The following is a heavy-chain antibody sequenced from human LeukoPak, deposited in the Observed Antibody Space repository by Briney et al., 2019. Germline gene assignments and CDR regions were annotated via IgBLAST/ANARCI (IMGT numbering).Heavy chain of an antibody. V-gene: IGHV3-74*01. J-gene: IGHJ5*02. CDR2: INSDGSST. D-gene: IGHD2/OR15-2a*01. Sequence: GGSLRLSCAASGFTFSSYWMHWVRQAPGKGLVCVSRINSDGSSTSYADSVKGRFTISRDNAKNTLYLQMNSLRAEDTAVYYCARQRDYWMKFDPWGQGTLVTVSS. CDR3: ARQRDYWMKFDP. CDR1: GFTFSSYW.